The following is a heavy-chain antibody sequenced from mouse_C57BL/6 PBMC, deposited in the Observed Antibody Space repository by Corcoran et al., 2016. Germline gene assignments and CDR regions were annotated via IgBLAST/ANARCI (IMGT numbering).Heavy chain of an antibody. V-gene: IGHV9-3*01. CDR2: INTYSGVP. J-gene: IGHJ2*01. CDR1: GYTFTTYG. Sequence: QIQLVQSGTELKKPGETVKISCKASGYTFTTYGMSWVKQAPGKGLKWMGWINTYSGVPTYADDFKGRFAFSLETSASTAYLQINNLKNEDTATYFCARRSHYWDQGTTLTVSS. CDR3: ARRSHY.